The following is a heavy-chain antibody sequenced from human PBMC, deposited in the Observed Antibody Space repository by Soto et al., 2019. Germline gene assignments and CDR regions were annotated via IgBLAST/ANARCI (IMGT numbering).Heavy chain of an antibody. Sequence: NPSETLSLTCTVSGGSISSSSYYWGWIRQPPGKGLEWIGSIYYSGSTYYNPSLKSRVTISVDTSKNQFSLKLSSVTAADTAVYYCARGRDGYNYFDYWGQGTLVT. CDR2: IYYSGST. J-gene: IGHJ4*02. V-gene: IGHV4-39*07. D-gene: IGHD5-12*01. CDR3: ARGRDGYNYFDY. CDR1: GGSISSSSYY.